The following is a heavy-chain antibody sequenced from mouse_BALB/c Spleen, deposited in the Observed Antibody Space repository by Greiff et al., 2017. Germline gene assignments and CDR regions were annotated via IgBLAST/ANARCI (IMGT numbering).Heavy chain of an antibody. CDR1: GYTFTSYW. CDR2: INPSNGRT. D-gene: IGHD2-4*01. Sequence: VQLQQPGAELVKPGASVKLSCKASGYTFTSYWMHWVKQRPGQGLEWIGEINPSNGRTNYNEKFKSKATLTVDKSSSTAYMQLSSLTSEDSAVYYCARRGYYDYVGAMDYWGQGTSVTVSS. J-gene: IGHJ4*01. V-gene: IGHV1S81*02. CDR3: ARRGYYDYVGAMDY.